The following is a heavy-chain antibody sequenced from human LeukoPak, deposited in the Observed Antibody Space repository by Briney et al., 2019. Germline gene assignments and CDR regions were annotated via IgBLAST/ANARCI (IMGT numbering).Heavy chain of an antibody. CDR1: GYTFTSYY. CDR2: INPSGGST. V-gene: IGHV1-46*01. D-gene: IGHD3-22*01. CDR3: ARGPGGRSGYYPLEDYYYYHYMDV. Sequence: EASVKVSCKASGYTFTSYYMHWVRQAPGQGLEWMGIINPSGGSTSYAQKFQGRVTMTRDTSTSTAYMELRSLRSDDTAVYYCARGPGGRSGYYPLEDYYYYHYMDVWGKGTTVTVSS. J-gene: IGHJ6*03.